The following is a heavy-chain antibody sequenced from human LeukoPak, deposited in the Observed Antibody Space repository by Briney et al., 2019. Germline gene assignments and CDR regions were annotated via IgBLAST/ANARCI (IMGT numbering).Heavy chain of an antibody. CDR2: IYYSGST. Sequence: SETLSLTCTVSGDSISGFYWSWIRQPPGKGLEWIGYIYYSGSTNYNPSLKSRVAISVDTSKNQFSLKLSSVTAADTAVYYCARDVYYYDSSHSRAFDIWGQGTMVTVSS. V-gene: IGHV4-59*01. CDR3: ARDVYYYDSSHSRAFDI. CDR1: GDSISGFY. J-gene: IGHJ3*02. D-gene: IGHD3-22*01.